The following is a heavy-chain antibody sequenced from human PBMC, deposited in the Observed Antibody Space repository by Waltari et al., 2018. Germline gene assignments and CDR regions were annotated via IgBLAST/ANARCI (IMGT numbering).Heavy chain of an antibody. V-gene: IGHV3-33*01. CDR2: IWYDGSNK. Sequence: QVQLVESGGGVVQPGRSLRLSCAASGFTFSSYGMHWVRQAPGKGLEWVAVIWYDGSNKYYADSVKGRFTISRDKSKNTLDLQMNSLRAEDTAVYYCAREGRRYYFDYWGQGTLVTVSS. CDR3: AREGRRYYFDY. J-gene: IGHJ4*02. CDR1: GFTFSSYG.